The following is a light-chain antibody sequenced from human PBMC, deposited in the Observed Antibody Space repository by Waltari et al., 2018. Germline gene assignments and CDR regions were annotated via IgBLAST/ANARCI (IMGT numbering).Light chain of an antibody. V-gene: IGKV3-15*01. Sequence: IVMTQSPATLSVSPGEGATLSCKASQILSSNLAWYQQKPGQLPRLLIYGAPTRATGIPARFSGSGSGTEFTLTISSLQAEDFAVYYCQERGRTFGQGTKVEIK. CDR3: QERGRT. J-gene: IGKJ1*01. CDR1: QILSSN. CDR2: GAP.